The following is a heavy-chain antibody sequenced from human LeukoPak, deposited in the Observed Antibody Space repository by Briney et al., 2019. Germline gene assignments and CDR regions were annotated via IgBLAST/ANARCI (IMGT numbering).Heavy chain of an antibody. CDR1: GCTFTDYY. D-gene: IGHD4-11*01. V-gene: IGHV1-2*02. J-gene: IGHJ4*02. CDR3: ARDRDYSNTERGFDY. CDR2: INPNSGET. Sequence: ASVKVSCKTSGCTFTDYYIHWVRQAPGQGLEWMGWINPNSGETKYAQKFQGRVTMTGDTSISTAYMELSRLTSDDTAVYYCARDRDYSNTERGFDYWGQGTLVTVSS.